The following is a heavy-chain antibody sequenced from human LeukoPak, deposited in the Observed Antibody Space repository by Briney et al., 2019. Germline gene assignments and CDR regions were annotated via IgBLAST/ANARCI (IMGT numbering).Heavy chain of an antibody. D-gene: IGHD2-15*01. V-gene: IGHV4-39*07. Sequence: SETLSLTCTVSGGSISSSSYYWGWIRQPPGKGLEWIGSIYYSGSTYYNPSLKSRVTISVDTSKNQFSLKLSSVTAADTAVYYCARDRVVVAARRIRYFDYWGQGTLVTVSS. CDR1: GGSISSSSYY. J-gene: IGHJ4*02. CDR3: ARDRVVVAARRIRYFDY. CDR2: IYYSGST.